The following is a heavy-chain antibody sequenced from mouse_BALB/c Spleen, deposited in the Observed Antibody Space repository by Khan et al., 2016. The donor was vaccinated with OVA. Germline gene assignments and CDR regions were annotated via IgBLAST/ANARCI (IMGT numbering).Heavy chain of an antibody. CDR2: ISSDSNTI. J-gene: IGHJ2*01. CDR3: ASSYCYGYYFDY. Sequence: EVELVESGGGLVQPGGSRKLSCAASGFTFTSYGMHWIRQAPEKGLEWVAYISSDSNTIYYADTVKGRSTISRDTTKNTMFLQMTSLRSGETAMFFCASSYCYGYYFDYWGQGTTVTVSS. D-gene: IGHD1-1*01. CDR1: GFTFTSYG. V-gene: IGHV5-17*02.